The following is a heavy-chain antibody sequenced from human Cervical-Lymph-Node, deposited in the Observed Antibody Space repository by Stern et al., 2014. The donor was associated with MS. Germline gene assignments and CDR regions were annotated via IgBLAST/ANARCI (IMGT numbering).Heavy chain of an antibody. V-gene: IGHV4-61*08. CDR3: ARQVRD. Sequence: VQLVQSGPGLVKPSETLSLTCTVSGVSVSSDAYYWTWFRQPPGKGLEWIGYIYYSGSSSYNPSLKSRVAMSVDTSKNQFSLRLSSVTAADTAVYFCARQVRDWGQGTLVTVSS. CDR2: IYYSGSS. CDR1: GVSVSSDAYY. J-gene: IGHJ4*02.